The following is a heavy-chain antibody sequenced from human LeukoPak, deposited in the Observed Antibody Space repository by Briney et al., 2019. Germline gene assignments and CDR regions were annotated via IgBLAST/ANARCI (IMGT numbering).Heavy chain of an antibody. J-gene: IGHJ3*02. Sequence: GASVKVSCKTSGYTFTNSGINWVRQAPGQGLEWMGWISGYNGNTNYAQKLQGRVTMTTDTSTDTAYMELRSLRSDDTAVYYCARGTWSRVFDIWGQGTMVTVSS. CDR3: ARGTWSRVFDI. CDR2: ISGYNGNT. V-gene: IGHV1-18*01. CDR1: GYTFTNSG. D-gene: IGHD1-1*01.